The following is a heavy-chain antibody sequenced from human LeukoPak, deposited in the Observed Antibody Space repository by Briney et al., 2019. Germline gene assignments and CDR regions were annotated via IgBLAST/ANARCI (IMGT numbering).Heavy chain of an antibody. D-gene: IGHD3-9*01. Sequence: GGSLRLSCAASGFTFSDYYMSGIRRARGEGLEGVSYMSRSGSTIYYADSVKGRFTISRDNAKNSLYLQMNSLRAEDTAVYYCARANDFDWLDLGSAWFDPWGQGTLVTVSS. CDR3: ARANDFDWLDLGSAWFDP. CDR1: GFTFSDYY. J-gene: IGHJ5*02. CDR2: MSRSGSTI. V-gene: IGHV3-11*01.